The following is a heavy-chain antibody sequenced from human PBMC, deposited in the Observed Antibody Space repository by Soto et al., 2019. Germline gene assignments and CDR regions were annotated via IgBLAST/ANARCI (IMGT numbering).Heavy chain of an antibody. D-gene: IGHD3-3*01. CDR2: ISGGSDVT. V-gene: IGHV3-23*01. CDR1: GFTFGSYA. J-gene: IGHJ4*02. Sequence: VQLLESGGSLVQPVGSLSLSCVASGFTFGSYAMNWVRQAPGKGLEWISAISGGSDVTFYADSVKGRFTISRDDSKNTLYLQLQSLRDDDTAVYYCAKDRTYDFWGGQGYFDYWGQGTLITVSS. CDR3: AKDRTYDFWGGQGYFDY.